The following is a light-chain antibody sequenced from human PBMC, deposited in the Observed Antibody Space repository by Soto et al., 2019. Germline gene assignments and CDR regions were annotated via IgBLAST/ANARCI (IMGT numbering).Light chain of an antibody. CDR3: QQRSNWPPIT. J-gene: IGKJ5*01. V-gene: IGKV3-11*01. CDR1: QSVSSY. CDR2: DAS. Sequence: EIVLTQSPATLSLSPGERATLSCRASQSVSSYLAWCQQKPGQAPRLLIYDASNRATGIPARFSGSGSGTYFTLTISSLEPEDFAVYYCQQRSNWPPITFGQGTRLEIK.